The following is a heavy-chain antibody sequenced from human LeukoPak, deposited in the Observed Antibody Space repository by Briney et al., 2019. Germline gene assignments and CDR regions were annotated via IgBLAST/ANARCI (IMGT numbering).Heavy chain of an antibody. CDR2: INPSGGST. CDR1: GYTFTIYY. V-gene: IGHV1-46*01. J-gene: IGHJ6*02. Sequence: GASVKVSCKASGYTFTIYYMHWVRQAPGQGLEWMGIINPSGGSTSYAQKFQGRVTMARDTSPTTVYMELSSLRSEDTAVYYCARGLYDGMDVWGQGTTVTVSS. CDR3: ARGLYDGMDV.